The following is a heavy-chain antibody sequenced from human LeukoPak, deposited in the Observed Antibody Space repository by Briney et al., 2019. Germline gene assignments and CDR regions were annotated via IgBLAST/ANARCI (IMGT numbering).Heavy chain of an antibody. V-gene: IGHV4-39*01. J-gene: IGHJ4*02. D-gene: IGHD6-19*01. Sequence: PXXXGTEWIGSSYYSGNTYYTPSLKSRVTISVDTSKYQFSLKLSSVTAADTAVYYCARHSSGNFDYWGQGTLVTVSS. CDR3: ARHSSGNFDY. CDR2: SYYSGNT.